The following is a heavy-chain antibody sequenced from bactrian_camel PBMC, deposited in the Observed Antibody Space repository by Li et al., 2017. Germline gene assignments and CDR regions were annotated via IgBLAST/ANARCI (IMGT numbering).Heavy chain of an antibody. J-gene: IGHJ4*01. CDR2: IESDGST. CDR1: GDTIGRYC. CDR3: ATRYGGRGTSDLGY. Sequence: VQLVESGGGSVQVGGSLRLSCVASGDTIGRYCMGWFRQILDKEREGVAGIESDGSTSYADSVKGRFTISRDNAKNTVYLQMNSLKSEDTALYYCATRYGGRGTSDLGYWGQGTQVTVS. D-gene: IGHD6*01. V-gene: IGHV3S9*01.